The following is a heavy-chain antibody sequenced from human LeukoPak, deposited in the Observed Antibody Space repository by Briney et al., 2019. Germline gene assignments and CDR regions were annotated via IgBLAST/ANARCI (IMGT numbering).Heavy chain of an antibody. CDR1: GFTFSSYS. J-gene: IGHJ4*02. CDR2: ISSSSSYI. V-gene: IGHV3-21*01. Sequence: PGGSLRLSCAASGFTFSSYSTNWVRQAPGKGLEWVSSISSSSSYIYYADSVKGRFTISRDSAKNSLYLQMNSLRAEDTAVYYCARADCSGGSCYVQAYYFDYWGQGTLVTVSS. D-gene: IGHD2-15*01. CDR3: ARADCSGGSCYVQAYYFDY.